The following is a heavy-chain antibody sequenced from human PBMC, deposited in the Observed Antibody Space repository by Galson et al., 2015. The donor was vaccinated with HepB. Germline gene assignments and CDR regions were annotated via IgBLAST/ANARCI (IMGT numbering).Heavy chain of an antibody. CDR1: GFTFSSYG. J-gene: IGHJ4*02. D-gene: IGHD5-24*01. CDR3: AKDLEMATITGGFGY. CDR2: ISYDGSNK. Sequence: SLRLSCAASGFTFSSYGMHWVRQAPGKGLEWVAVISYDGSNKYYADSVKGRFTISRDNSKNTLYLQMNSLRAEDTAVYYCAKDLEMATITGGFGYWGQGTLVTVSS. V-gene: IGHV3-30*18.